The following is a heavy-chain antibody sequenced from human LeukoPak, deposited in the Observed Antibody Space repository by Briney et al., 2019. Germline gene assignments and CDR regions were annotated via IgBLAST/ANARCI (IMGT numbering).Heavy chain of an antibody. D-gene: IGHD3-22*01. CDR3: ARVHDSSGYYYFDY. CDR1: GYTFTGYY. Sequence: ASVKVSCKASGYTFTGYYTHWVRQAPGQGLEWMGWINPSSGGTNYAQKFQGRVTMTRDTSISTAYMELSRLRSDDTAVYYCARVHDSSGYYYFDYWGQGTLVTVSS. CDR2: INPSSGGT. V-gene: IGHV1-2*02. J-gene: IGHJ4*02.